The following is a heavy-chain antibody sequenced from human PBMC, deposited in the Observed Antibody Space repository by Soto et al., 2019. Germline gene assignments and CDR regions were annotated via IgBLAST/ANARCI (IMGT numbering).Heavy chain of an antibody. J-gene: IGHJ4*02. V-gene: IGHV3-11*01. Sequence: GGSLRLSCAASGFTFSDYSLTWIRQAPGKGLEWVSYISSRGGTIYYADSVKGRFTTSRDNAKNSLYLQMNSLRAEDTAVYYCAREVSHYGEYLGFDYWGQGTLVTVSS. CDR3: AREVSHYGEYLGFDY. CDR1: GFTFSDYS. CDR2: ISSRGGTI. D-gene: IGHD4-17*01.